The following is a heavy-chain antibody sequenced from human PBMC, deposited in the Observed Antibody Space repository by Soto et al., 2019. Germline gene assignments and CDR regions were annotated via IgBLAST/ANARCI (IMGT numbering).Heavy chain of an antibody. Sequence: SVKVSCKASGGTFSSYAISWVRQAPGQGLEWMGGIIPIFGTANYAQKFQGRVTITADESTSTAYMELSSLRSEDTAVYYCARGGLTIFGVVSRAPLYYYGMDVWGQGTTVTVSS. CDR2: IIPIFGTA. J-gene: IGHJ6*02. V-gene: IGHV1-69*13. CDR3: ARGGLTIFGVVSRAPLYYYGMDV. D-gene: IGHD3-3*01. CDR1: GGTFSSYA.